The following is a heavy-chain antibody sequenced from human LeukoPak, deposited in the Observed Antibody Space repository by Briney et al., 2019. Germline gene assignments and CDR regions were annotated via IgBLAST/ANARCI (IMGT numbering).Heavy chain of an antibody. CDR1: GGSFWGYY. D-gene: IGHD6-19*01. Sequence: SETLSLTCAVYGGSFWGYYWRWIRQPPGKGLEWIGQINHSGSTNYNPSLKSRVTISVDTSKNQFSLKLSSVTAADTAVYYCARGIAVAGRGDYWGQGTLVTVSS. J-gene: IGHJ4*02. CDR3: ARGIAVAGRGDY. V-gene: IGHV4-34*01. CDR2: INHSGST.